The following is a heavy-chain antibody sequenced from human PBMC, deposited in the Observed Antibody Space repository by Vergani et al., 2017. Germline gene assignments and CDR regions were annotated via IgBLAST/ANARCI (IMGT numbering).Heavy chain of an antibody. CDR3: TTQNWNDAAS. J-gene: IGHJ5*02. CDR2: IYYNGNT. Sequence: QVRLRESGPGLVNPSQTLSLTCTVSSGSITNGDYYWAWIRQPPGKGLEWIGNIYYNGNTYYNPSLESRLTISIDTSRNQFSLQMRSVTAADTAVYYCTTQNWNDAASWGQGILVTVSS. CDR1: SGSITNGDYY. D-gene: IGHD1-1*01. V-gene: IGHV4-30-4*08.